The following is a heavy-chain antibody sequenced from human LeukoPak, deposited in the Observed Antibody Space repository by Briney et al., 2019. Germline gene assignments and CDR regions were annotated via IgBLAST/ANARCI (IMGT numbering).Heavy chain of an antibody. CDR3: ARDHGGFWSGSAGF. D-gene: IGHD3-3*01. CDR2: ISPYNGNI. J-gene: IGHJ4*02. CDR1: GYPFISTG. V-gene: IGHV1-18*01. Sequence: ASVKVSCKASGYPFISTGINWLRQAPGHGLEWMGWISPYNGNINFAQQFQSRLTLTTDASSRTSFMELKSLTYEDTATYYCARDHGGFWSGSAGFWGQGTLLTVSS.